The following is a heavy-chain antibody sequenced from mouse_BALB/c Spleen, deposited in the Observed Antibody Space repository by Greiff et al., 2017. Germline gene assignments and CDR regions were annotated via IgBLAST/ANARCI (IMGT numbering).Heavy chain of an antibody. J-gene: IGHJ4*01. CDR2: ISYDGSN. V-gene: IGHV3-6*02. CDR1: GYSITSGYY. Sequence: EVQLVESGPGLVKPSQSLSLTCSVTGYSITSGYYWNWIRQFPGNKLEWMGYISYDGSNNYNPSLKNRISITRDTSKNQFFLKLNSVTTEDTATYYCAIITTVVEAMDYWGQGTSVTVSS. CDR3: AIITTVVEAMDY. D-gene: IGHD1-1*01.